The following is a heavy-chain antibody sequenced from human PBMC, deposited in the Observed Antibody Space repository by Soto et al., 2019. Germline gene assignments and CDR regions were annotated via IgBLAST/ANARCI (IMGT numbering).Heavy chain of an antibody. CDR2: ISYDGRNK. Sequence: PXGSLRLSCAASVFTFSSYGMHWVRQAPGKGLEWVAVISYDGRNKFYADSVKGRFTISRDNSKNTLYLQMDSLRAEDTAVFYYAKDLHYYDSNGAFDIWGQGTMVTVSS. CDR1: VFTFSSYG. J-gene: IGHJ3*02. V-gene: IGHV3-30*19. D-gene: IGHD3-22*01. CDR3: AKDLHYYDSNGAFDI.